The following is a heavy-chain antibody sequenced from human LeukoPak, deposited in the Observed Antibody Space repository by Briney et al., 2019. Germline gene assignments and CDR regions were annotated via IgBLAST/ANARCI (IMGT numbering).Heavy chain of an antibody. CDR3: ASGPTTPDAFDI. D-gene: IGHD1-1*01. Sequence: GASVTVSCKASGYTFTGYYMHWVRQAPGQGLEWMGIINPSGGSTSYAQKFQGRVTMTRDTSTSTVYMELSSLRSEDTAVYYCASGPTTPDAFDIWGQGTMVTVSS. J-gene: IGHJ3*02. CDR2: INPSGGST. CDR1: GYTFTGYY. V-gene: IGHV1-46*01.